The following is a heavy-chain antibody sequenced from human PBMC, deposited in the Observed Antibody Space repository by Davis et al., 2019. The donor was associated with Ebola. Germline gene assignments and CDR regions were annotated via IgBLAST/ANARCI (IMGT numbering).Heavy chain of an antibody. CDR2: IYSGGST. V-gene: IGHV3-53*04. CDR3: ARASHYYYGMDV. Sequence: GESLKISCAASGFTFSDYYMSWIRQAPGKGLGWVSVIYSGGSTYYADSVKGRFTISRHNSKNTLYLQMNSLRAEDTAVYYCARASHYYYGMDVWGQGTTVTVSS. J-gene: IGHJ6*02. CDR1: GFTFSDYY.